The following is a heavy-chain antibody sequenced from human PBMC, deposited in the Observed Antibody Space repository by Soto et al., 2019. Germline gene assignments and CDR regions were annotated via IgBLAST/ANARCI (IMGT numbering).Heavy chain of an antibody. Sequence: GGSLRLSCAASGFTFSSYSMNWVRQAPGKGLEWVSYISSSSTIYYADSVKGRFTISRDNAKNSLYLQMNSLRAEETAVYYCARDGYNYAFDIWGQGTMVTVS. J-gene: IGHJ3*02. CDR1: GFTFSSYS. CDR3: ARDGYNYAFDI. D-gene: IGHD5-12*01. V-gene: IGHV3-48*01. CDR2: ISSSSTI.